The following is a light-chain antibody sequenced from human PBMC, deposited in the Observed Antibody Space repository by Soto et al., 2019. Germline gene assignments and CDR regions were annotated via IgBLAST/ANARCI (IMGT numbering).Light chain of an antibody. CDR2: DAS. CDR1: QSVSYF. V-gene: IGKV3-11*01. J-gene: IGKJ4*01. Sequence: EVVLTQSPATLSLPPGERATLSCRASQSVSYFLAWYQKKPGQAPRLLIYDASNRATGVPARFSGSGSGTDFTLTISSLEPEDFAVYYCQQRSNWPPVTFGGGTKVDIK. CDR3: QQRSNWPPVT.